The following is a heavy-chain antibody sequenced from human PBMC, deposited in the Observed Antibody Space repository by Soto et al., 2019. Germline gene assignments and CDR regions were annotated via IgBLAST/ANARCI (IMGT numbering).Heavy chain of an antibody. Sequence: QVQLVQSGAEVKNPGSSVRVSCKASGGTFSSYTLNWVRQAPGQGLEWMGRIIPILSMSTYAQKFQGRVSIIADKSTTTAYMTLSSLRSDDTAIDYCARSYGSGSRPFDYWGQGTLVTVSS. J-gene: IGHJ4*02. CDR1: GGTFSSYT. CDR3: ARSYGSGSRPFDY. V-gene: IGHV1-69*02. D-gene: IGHD3-10*01. CDR2: IIPILSMS.